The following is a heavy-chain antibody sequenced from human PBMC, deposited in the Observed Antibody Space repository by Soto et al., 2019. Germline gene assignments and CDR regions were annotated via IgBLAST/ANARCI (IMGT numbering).Heavy chain of an antibody. CDR3: ARSIPDSRGGGMDV. CDR2: ISDIGST. CDR1: GGSITSYY. Sequence: SETLSLTCTVSGGSITSYYWTWIRQPPGQGLEWIGYISDIGSTSYNPPLTSRVTMLVDTSKKQFSLKLSSVTEADSAVYFCARSIPDSRGGGMDVWGQGATVTVSS. J-gene: IGHJ6*02. D-gene: IGHD3-10*01. V-gene: IGHV4-59*01.